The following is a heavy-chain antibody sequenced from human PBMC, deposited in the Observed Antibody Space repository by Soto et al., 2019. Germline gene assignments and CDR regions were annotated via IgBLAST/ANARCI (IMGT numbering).Heavy chain of an antibody. J-gene: IGHJ6*01. D-gene: IGHD2-2*01. Sequence: ASVKVSCKASGYTFTSYDINWVRQATGQGLEWMGWMNPNSGNTGYAQKFQGRVTMTRNTSISTAYMELSSLRSEDTAVYYCARGVYKLLHYYYGMDVWGQGTTVTVAS. CDR3: ARGVYKLLHYYYGMDV. CDR2: MNPNSGNT. V-gene: IGHV1-8*01. CDR1: GYTFTSYD.